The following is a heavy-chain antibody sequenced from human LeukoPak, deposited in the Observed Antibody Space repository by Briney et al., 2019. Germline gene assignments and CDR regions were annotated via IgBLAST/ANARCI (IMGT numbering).Heavy chain of an antibody. CDR3: ARGRRDGYRLYYMDV. J-gene: IGHJ6*03. Sequence: PSETLSLTCIVSGGSISSFYWSWIRQPPGKGLQWIGYIYYSGSTYYNPSLKSRVTISVDTSKNQFSLKLSSVTAADTALYYCARGRRDGYRLYYMDVWGKGTTVTISS. CDR1: GGSISSFY. CDR2: IYYSGST. D-gene: IGHD5-24*01. V-gene: IGHV4-59*04.